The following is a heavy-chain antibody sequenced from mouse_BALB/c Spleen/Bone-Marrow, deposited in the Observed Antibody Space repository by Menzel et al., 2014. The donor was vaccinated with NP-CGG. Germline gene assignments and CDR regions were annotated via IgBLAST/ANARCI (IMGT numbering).Heavy chain of an antibody. Sequence: VQLQESGAELAKPGASVKMSCKASGYRLTSYWMHWVKQRPGQGLEWIGYINPSSGYTEDNQKFKDKAALTADKSSSTAYMQLSSLTSEDFAVYYCARGYYDLDYWGQGTTLTVSS. CDR3: ARGYYDLDY. CDR2: INPSSGYT. D-gene: IGHD2-4*01. J-gene: IGHJ2*01. CDR1: GYRLTSYW. V-gene: IGHV1-7*01.